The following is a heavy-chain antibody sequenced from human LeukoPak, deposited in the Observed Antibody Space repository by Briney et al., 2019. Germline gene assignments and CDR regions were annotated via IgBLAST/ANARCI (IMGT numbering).Heavy chain of an antibody. J-gene: IGHJ4*02. D-gene: IGHD3-22*01. CDR1: GYTFTGYY. V-gene: IGHV1-2*04. CDR2: INPNSGGT. Sequence: ASVKVSCKASGYTFTGYYMHWVRQAPGQGLEWMGWINPNSGGTNYAQKFQGWVTMTRDTSTSTVYMELSSLRSEDTAVYYCARDGDYDSSGPLDYWGQGTLVTVSS. CDR3: ARDGDYDSSGPLDY.